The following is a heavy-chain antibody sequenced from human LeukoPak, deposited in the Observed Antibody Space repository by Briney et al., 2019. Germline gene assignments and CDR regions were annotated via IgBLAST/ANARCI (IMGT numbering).Heavy chain of an antibody. Sequence: ASVKVSCKASGYTFTGYYMHWVRQAPGQGLEWMGWINPNSGGTNYAQKSQGRVTMTRDTSISTAYMELSRLRSDDTAVYYCARMPQYSYGYYYYYMDVWGKGTTVTVSS. J-gene: IGHJ6*03. CDR1: GYTFTGYY. D-gene: IGHD5-18*01. V-gene: IGHV1-2*02. CDR3: ARMPQYSYGYYYYYMDV. CDR2: INPNSGGT.